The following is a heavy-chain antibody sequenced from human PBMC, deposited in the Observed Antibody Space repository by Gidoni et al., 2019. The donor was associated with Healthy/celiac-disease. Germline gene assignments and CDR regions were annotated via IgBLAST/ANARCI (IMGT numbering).Heavy chain of an antibody. CDR2: ISSSSSYI. D-gene: IGHD3-9*01. Sequence: EVQLVESGGGLVKPGGSLRLSCAASGFTFSSYSMNWVRQAPGKGLEWVSSISSSSSYIYYADSVKGRFTISRDNAKNSLYLQMNSLRAEDTAVYYCARDDILTGYYFDYWGQGTLVTVSS. V-gene: IGHV3-21*01. J-gene: IGHJ4*02. CDR1: GFTFSSYS. CDR3: ARDDILTGYYFDY.